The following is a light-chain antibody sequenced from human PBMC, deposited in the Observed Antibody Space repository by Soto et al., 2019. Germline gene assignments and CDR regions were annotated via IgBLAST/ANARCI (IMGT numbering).Light chain of an antibody. V-gene: IGKV3-20*01. J-gene: IGKJ4*01. CDR2: DAS. CDR1: QSISGRY. CDR3: QQYDSSPLT. Sequence: ETVLTQSPCTLSLSPGERASISCRASQSISGRYLAWYQQKPGQAPRLLIYDASSRARGIPDRFSGSGSGTDFTLTISRLEPEDFAVYYCQQYDSSPLTFGGGTKVEIK.